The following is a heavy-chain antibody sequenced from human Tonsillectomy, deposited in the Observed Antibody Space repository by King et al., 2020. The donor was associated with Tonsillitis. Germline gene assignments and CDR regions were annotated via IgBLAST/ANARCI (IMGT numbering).Heavy chain of an antibody. CDR2: ISADGGST. J-gene: IGHJ2*01. CDR3: AKPGFSSGYYHWYFDL. V-gene: IGHV3-23*04. D-gene: IGHD6-19*01. CDR1: GFTFSSFG. Sequence: VQLVESGGGLVQPGGSLRLSCVASGFTFSSFGMSWVRQAPGKGLEWVSSISADGGSTSSADSVKGRFTFSSDNSKNVLSLQMNSLRAEDTAVYYCAKPGFSSGYYHWYFDLWGRGTLVTVSS.